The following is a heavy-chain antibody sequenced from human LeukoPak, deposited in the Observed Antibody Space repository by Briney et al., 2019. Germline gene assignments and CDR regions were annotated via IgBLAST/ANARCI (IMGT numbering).Heavy chain of an antibody. Sequence: PSETLSLTCTVSGGSISSSNYYWGWIRQPPGKGLEWIGSIYYSGSTYYNPSLKSRVTISVDTSKNQFSLKLSSVTAADTAVYYCARDRYGLAVAGPDYYYYYMDVWGKGTTVTVSS. CDR3: ARDRYGLAVAGPDYYYYYMDV. D-gene: IGHD6-19*01. J-gene: IGHJ6*03. V-gene: IGHV4-39*07. CDR2: IYYSGST. CDR1: GGSISSSNYY.